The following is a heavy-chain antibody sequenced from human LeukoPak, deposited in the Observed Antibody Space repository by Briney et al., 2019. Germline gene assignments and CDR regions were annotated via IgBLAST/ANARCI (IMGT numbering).Heavy chain of an antibody. Sequence: GSLRLSCAASGFTFDDYGMSWVRQAPGKGLEWVSGINWNGGSTGYADSVKGRFTFSRDNAKNSLYLQMNSLRAEDMALYYCARVLPGYYYDSSGPIGAFDIWGQGTMVTVSS. D-gene: IGHD3-22*01. CDR2: INWNGGST. J-gene: IGHJ3*02. V-gene: IGHV3-20*04. CDR3: ARVLPGYYYDSSGPIGAFDI. CDR1: GFTFDDYG.